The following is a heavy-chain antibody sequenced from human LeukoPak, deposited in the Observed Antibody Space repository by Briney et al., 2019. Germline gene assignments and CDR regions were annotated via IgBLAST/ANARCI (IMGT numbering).Heavy chain of an antibody. D-gene: IGHD1-26*01. CDR2: ISSSGSTI. J-gene: IGHJ3*02. V-gene: IGHV3-48*04. CDR3: AREGATGGFDI. CDR1: GFTFSSYW. Sequence: GGSLRLSCAASGFTFSSYWMSWVRQAPGKGLEWVSYISSSGSTIYYTDSVKGRFTISRDNAKNSLYLQMNSLRAEDTAVYYCAREGATGGFDIWGQGTMVTVSS.